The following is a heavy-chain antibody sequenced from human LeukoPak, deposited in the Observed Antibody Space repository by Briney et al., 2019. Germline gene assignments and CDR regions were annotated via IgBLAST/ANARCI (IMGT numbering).Heavy chain of an antibody. CDR2: IKGDGSST. CDR3: ARGNYHAMDV. V-gene: IGHV3-74*01. Sequence: GGSLRLSCAASGFTFSNYWMHWVRQTPGEGLVCVSLIKGDGSSTTYADSVKGRFTISRDNAKNTVYLQMNSLRAEDTAVNYCARGNYHAMDVWGQGTTVTVSS. J-gene: IGHJ6*02. CDR1: GFTFSNYW.